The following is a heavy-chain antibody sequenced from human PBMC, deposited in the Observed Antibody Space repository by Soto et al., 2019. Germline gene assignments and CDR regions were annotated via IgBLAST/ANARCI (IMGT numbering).Heavy chain of an antibody. CDR1: GFTFSSYG. CDR2: ISYDGSNK. Sequence: GSLRLSCAASGFTFSSYGMHWVRQAPGKGLEWVAVISYDGSNKYYADSVKGRFTISRDNSKNTLYLQMNSLRAEDTAVYYCAKEGGQLVPAFDYWGQGTLVTVSS. D-gene: IGHD6-6*01. V-gene: IGHV3-30*18. J-gene: IGHJ4*02. CDR3: AKEGGQLVPAFDY.